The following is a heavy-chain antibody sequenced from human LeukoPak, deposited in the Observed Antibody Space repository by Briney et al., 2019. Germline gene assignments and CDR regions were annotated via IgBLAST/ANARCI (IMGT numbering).Heavy chain of an antibody. D-gene: IGHD3-10*01. CDR3: AKEATWGEWYFDY. Sequence: GGSLRLSCVVSGFTFRNYGMHWVRQAPGKGQEWVAVIAGDGRAKFYADSVKGRFTISRDNSKNTLYQQMNSLRAEDTAVYYCAKEATWGEWYFDYWGQGTLVTVSS. V-gene: IGHV3-30*18. CDR1: GFTFRNYG. J-gene: IGHJ4*02. CDR2: IAGDGRAK.